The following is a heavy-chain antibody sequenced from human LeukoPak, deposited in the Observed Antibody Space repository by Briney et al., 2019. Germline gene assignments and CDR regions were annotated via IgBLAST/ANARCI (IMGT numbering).Heavy chain of an antibody. V-gene: IGHV3-23*01. CDR3: AKMRGMPREAYHFDR. Sequence: GGSLRLSCTASGFNFNIYTMSWVRQAQGKGLEWISAVGSGGTRYYADSVKGRFTISRDNSANTVSLQMDSLRADDTAMYYCAKMRGMPREAYHFDRWGQGTLVAVSS. J-gene: IGHJ4*02. CDR1: GFNFNIYT. D-gene: IGHD1-26*01. CDR2: VGSGGTR.